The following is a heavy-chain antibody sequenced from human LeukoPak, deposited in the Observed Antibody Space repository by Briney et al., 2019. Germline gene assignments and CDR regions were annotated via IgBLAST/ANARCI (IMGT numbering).Heavy chain of an antibody. CDR1: GFSFCSYW. D-gene: IGHD3/OR15-3a*01. J-gene: IGHJ5*02. CDR3: ARDRGLNWFDP. CDR2: IKQGGSEK. Sequence: TGGSLRLSCAASGFSFCSYWMSWVRQAPGKGLEWVASIKQGGSEKYYVDSVKGRFTISRDNAKNSLYLQMNSLRAEDTAVYYCARDRGLNWFDPWGQGTLVTVSS. V-gene: IGHV3-7*01.